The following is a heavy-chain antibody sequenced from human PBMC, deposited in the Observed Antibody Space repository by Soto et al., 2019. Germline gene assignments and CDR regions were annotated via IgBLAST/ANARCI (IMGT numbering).Heavy chain of an antibody. J-gene: IGHJ5*02. CDR2: IIPILGTA. CDR1: GGTFSSYA. V-gene: IGHV1-69*01. CDR3: ARDRRGLGFLDP. D-gene: IGHD3-16*01. Sequence: QVQLVQSGAEVNKPGSSVKVSCKASGGTFSSYAISWVRQAPGQGLEWMGGIIPILGTANYAQTFQGTVTITADESTSTAYMELSSLGSEDTAVYFCARDRRGLGFLDPWGKGTLVTVSS.